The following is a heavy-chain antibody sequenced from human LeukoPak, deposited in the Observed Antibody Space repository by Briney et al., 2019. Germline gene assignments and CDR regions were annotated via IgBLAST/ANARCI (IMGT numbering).Heavy chain of an antibody. D-gene: IGHD3-10*01. V-gene: IGHV3-15*01. J-gene: IGHJ3*02. CDR3: TTAFSPPGSDDAFDI. Sequence: ETLSLTCTVSGYSISTSYYWGWIRQPPGKGLEWVGRIKSKTDGGTTDYAEPVKGRFTISRDDSKNTLYLQMNSLKTEDTAVYYCTTAFSPPGSDDAFDIWGQGTMVTVSS. CDR1: GYSISTSYY. CDR2: IKSKTDGGTT.